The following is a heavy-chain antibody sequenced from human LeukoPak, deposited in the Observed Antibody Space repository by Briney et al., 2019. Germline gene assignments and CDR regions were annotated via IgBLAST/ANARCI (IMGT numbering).Heavy chain of an antibody. D-gene: IGHD5-18*01. CDR2: IYYSGST. Sequence: SETLSLTCTVSGASLSRGVYYWSWIRQPAGRGLGWIGYIYYSGSTNYTPSLKSRVTISVDTSKNQFSLKLTSVTAADTAVYYCARGVRYSYGYSRFDYWGQGTLVTVSS. J-gene: IGHJ4*02. V-gene: IGHV4-61*10. CDR1: GASLSRGVYY. CDR3: ARGVRYSYGYSRFDY.